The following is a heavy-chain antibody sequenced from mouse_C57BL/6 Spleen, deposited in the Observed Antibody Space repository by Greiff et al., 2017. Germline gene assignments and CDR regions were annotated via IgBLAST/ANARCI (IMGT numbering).Heavy chain of an antibody. Sequence: VQLQQSGAELVKPGASVKLSCKASGYTFTEYTIHWVKQRSGKGLEWIGWVYPGSGSIKYNEKFKDKATLSADKAYSTVYMERSRLTSVDAAVYFFARHEGGSSYPYSMDYWGQGTSVTVSS. J-gene: IGHJ4*01. CDR3: ARHEGGSSYPYSMDY. D-gene: IGHD1-1*01. CDR2: VYPGSGSI. CDR1: GYTFTEYT. V-gene: IGHV1-62-2*01.